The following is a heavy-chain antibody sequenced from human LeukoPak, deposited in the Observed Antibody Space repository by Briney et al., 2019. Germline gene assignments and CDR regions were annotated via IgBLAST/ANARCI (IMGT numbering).Heavy chain of an antibody. CDR2: FDPEDGET. CDR1: GYTLTELS. CDR3: ATDRAFQPIDAFDI. V-gene: IGHV1-24*01. J-gene: IGHJ3*02. D-gene: IGHD1-14*01. Sequence: ASVKVSCKVSGYTLTELSMHWVRQAPGKGLEWMGGFDPEDGETIYAQKFQGRVTMTGDTSTDTAYMELSSLRSEDTAVYYCATDRAFQPIDAFDIWGQGTMVTVSS.